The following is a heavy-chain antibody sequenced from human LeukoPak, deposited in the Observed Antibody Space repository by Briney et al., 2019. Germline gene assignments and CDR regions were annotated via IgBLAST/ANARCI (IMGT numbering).Heavy chain of an antibody. CDR2: FDPEDGET. J-gene: IGHJ6*02. V-gene: IGHV1-24*01. CDR3: ATNGGATLYYGMDV. D-gene: IGHD1-26*01. Sequence: SVKVSCKVSGYTLTELSMHWVRQAPGKGLEWMGGFDPEDGETIYAQKFQGRVTMTEDTSTDTAYMELSSLRSEDTAVYYCATNGGATLYYGMDVWGQGTTVTVSS. CDR1: GYTLTELS.